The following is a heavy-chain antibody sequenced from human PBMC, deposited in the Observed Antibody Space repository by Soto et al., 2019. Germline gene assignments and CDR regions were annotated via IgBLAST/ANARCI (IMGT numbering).Heavy chain of an antibody. V-gene: IGHV1-3*01. CDR3: SRNVDYCDP. CDR1: GYTFTRYA. CDR2: INSGNGNS. J-gene: IGHJ5*02. Sequence: QVQLVQSGPEVKKPGASVKVSCEASGYTFTRYAMHWVRQAPGQGLEWMGWINSGNGNSHYSQKFQGRVTFTRDTSATTADMDLTGLSPEDTAIYFCSRNVDYCDPWGQGILVTVSS. D-gene: IGHD4-17*01.